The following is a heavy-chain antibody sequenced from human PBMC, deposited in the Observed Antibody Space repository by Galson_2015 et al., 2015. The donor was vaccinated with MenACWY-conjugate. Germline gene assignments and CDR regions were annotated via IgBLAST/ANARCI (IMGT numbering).Heavy chain of an antibody. Sequence: SLRLSCAASGFTFSSYGMHWVRQAPGKGLEWVAVIWYDGSNKYYADSVKGRFTISRDNSKNTLYLQMNSLRAEDTAVYYCARGADGSYASYYYYGMDVWGQGTTVTVSS. CDR1: GFTFSSYG. J-gene: IGHJ6*02. D-gene: IGHD5-18*01. CDR3: ARGADGSYASYYYYGMDV. CDR2: IWYDGSNK. V-gene: IGHV3-33*01.